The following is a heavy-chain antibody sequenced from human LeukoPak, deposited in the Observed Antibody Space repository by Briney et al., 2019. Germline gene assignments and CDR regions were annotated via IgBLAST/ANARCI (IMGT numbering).Heavy chain of an antibody. D-gene: IGHD3-10*01. J-gene: IGHJ4*02. V-gene: IGHV3-30*18. CDR3: AKDGLGFDY. CDR1: GFNLRNYD. Sequence: PGGSLRLSCAASGFNLRNYDMDWVRQVPGKGLEWVAIISYDGSNKYYADSVKGRFTISRDNSKNTLYLQMNSLRADDTAVYHFAKDGLGFDYWGQGTPVTVSS. CDR2: ISYDGSNK.